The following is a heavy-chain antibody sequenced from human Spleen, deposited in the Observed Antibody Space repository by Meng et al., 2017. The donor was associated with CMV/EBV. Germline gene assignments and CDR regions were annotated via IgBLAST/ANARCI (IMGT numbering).Heavy chain of an antibody. CDR1: GGSISSYY. D-gene: IGHD5-12*01. Sequence: VQRRESRPGLVKPSEPTSLPCTGSGGSISSYYWSWIRQPAGKGLEWIGRIYTSGSTNYNPSLKSRVTMSVDTSKNQFSLKLSSVTAADTAVYYCAREGLETLFDYWGQGTLVTVSS. CDR3: AREGLETLFDY. V-gene: IGHV4-4*07. J-gene: IGHJ4*02. CDR2: IYTSGST.